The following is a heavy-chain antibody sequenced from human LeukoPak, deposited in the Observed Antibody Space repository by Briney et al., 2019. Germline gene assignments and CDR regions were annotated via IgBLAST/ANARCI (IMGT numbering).Heavy chain of an antibody. CDR1: GYTFTNYH. CDR2: MNPNNGDS. CDR3: ARTTSMTASGYDY. J-gene: IGHJ4*02. D-gene: IGHD4-17*01. Sequence: ASAKVSCKASGYTFTNYHINWVRQASGQGLEWMGWMNPNNGDSGYAQNLQGRATITTDTSNSTAYMELRILRSDDTAVYFCARTTSMTASGYDYWGQGTLVTVSS. V-gene: IGHV1-8*03.